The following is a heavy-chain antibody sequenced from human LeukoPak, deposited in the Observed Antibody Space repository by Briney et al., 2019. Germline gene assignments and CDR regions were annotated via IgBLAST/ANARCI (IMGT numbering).Heavy chain of an antibody. V-gene: IGHV3-49*04. CDR1: GFTFGDYA. CDR2: IRSKAYGGTT. D-gene: IGHD3-16*01. Sequence: PGGSLRLSCTASGFTFGDYAMSWVRQAPGKGLEWVGFIRSKAYGGTTEYAASVKGRFTISRDDSKSIAYLQMNSLKTEDTAVYYCTRESVMGYDWGQGTLVTVSS. J-gene: IGHJ4*02. CDR3: TRESVMGYD.